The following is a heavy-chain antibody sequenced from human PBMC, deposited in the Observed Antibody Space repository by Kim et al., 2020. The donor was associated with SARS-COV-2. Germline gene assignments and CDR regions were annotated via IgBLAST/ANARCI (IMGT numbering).Heavy chain of an antibody. CDR3: VRGGRGDHFYNGMDV. Sequence: ASVKVSCKASGYTFAAYGISWLRQARGQGLEWMGGIGAYNGMSDYGQTFHDRITMTTDISSNTAYLEVRSLRSDDTAIYYCVRGGRGDHFYNGMDVWGQGTAVIVSS. CDR1: GYTFAAYG. D-gene: IGHD2-21*02. V-gene: IGHV1-18*01. CDR2: IGAYNGMS. J-gene: IGHJ6*02.